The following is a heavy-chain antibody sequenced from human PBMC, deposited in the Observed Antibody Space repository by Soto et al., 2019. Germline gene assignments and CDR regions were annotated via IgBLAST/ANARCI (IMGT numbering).Heavy chain of an antibody. J-gene: IGHJ6*02. CDR2: IKSKTDGGTT. D-gene: IGHD3-10*01. CDR3: TTASGSYGYGMDV. CDR1: GFTFSNAW. V-gene: IGHV3-15*07. Sequence: EVQLVESGGGLVKPGGSLRLSCAASGFTFSNAWMNWVRQAPGKGLEWVGRIKSKTDGGTTDYAAPVKGRFTISRDDSKNTLYLQMNSLKTEDTAVYYCTTASGSYGYGMDVWGQGTTVTVSS.